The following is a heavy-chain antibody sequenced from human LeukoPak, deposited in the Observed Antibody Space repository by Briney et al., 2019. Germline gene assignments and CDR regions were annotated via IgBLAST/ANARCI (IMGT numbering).Heavy chain of an antibody. V-gene: IGHV1-69*05. CDR3: AREGRPTIAAAGVYYMDV. D-gene: IGHD6-13*01. CDR2: IIPIFGTA. Sequence: AASVKVSCKASGGTFSSYAISWVRQAPGQGLEWMGGIIPIFGTANYAQKFQGRVTITTDESTSTAYMELSGLRSEDTAVYYCAREGRPTIAAAGVYYMDVWGKGTTVTVSS. J-gene: IGHJ6*03. CDR1: GGTFSSYA.